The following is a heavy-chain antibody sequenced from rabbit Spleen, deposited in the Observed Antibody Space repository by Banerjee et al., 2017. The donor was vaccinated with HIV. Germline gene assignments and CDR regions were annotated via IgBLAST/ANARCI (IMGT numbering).Heavy chain of an antibody. D-gene: IGHD4-2*01. V-gene: IGHV1S40*01. CDR1: GFSFSDRDV. CDR2: INTYTGKA. CDR3: ARGDNNAGNGFNL. Sequence: QSLEESGGGLVKPGGTLTLTCTVSGFSFSDRDVMCWVRQAPGKGLQWIACINTYTGKAVYATWANGRFTISRTSSTTVTLQMTSLTAADTATYFCARGDNNAGNGFNLWGPGPLVTVS. J-gene: IGHJ4*01.